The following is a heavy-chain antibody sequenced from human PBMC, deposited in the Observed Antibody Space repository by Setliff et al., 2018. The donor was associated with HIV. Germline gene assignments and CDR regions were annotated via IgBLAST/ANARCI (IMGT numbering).Heavy chain of an antibody. CDR3: ARVSDTGVDPQTHRDY. V-gene: IGHV7-4-1*02. J-gene: IGHJ4*02. CDR2: INTNTGNP. D-gene: IGHD2-21*01. CDR1: EYTFTSYA. Sequence: ASVKVSCKASEYTFTSYAMNWVRQAPGQGLEWMGWINTNTGNPTYAQGFTGRFVFSLDTSVSTAYLQISSLKAEDSAIYYCARVSDTGVDPQTHRDYWGQGTPGHRLL.